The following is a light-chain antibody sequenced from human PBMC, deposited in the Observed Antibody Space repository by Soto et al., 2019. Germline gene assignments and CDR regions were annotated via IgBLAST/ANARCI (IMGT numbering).Light chain of an antibody. CDR2: GTS. J-gene: IGKJ5*01. CDR1: QSVNSN. CDR3: QQFYNSTNT. Sequence: EIVMTQSPATLSVSPGERATLSCRASQSVNSNLAWYQQKPGQAPRIXIYGTSTRETGIPDRFSGSGSGTEFTLTITRLEPEDFAVYDCQQFYNSTNTFGQGTRLEIK. V-gene: IGKV3-15*01.